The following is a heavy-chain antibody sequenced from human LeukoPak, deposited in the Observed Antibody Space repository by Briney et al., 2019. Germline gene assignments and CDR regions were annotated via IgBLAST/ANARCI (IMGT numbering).Heavy chain of an antibody. CDR1: GGSFSGYY. CDR2: IYYSGST. J-gene: IGHJ4*02. Sequence: SETLSLTCAVYGGSFSGYYWSWIRQPPGKGLEWIGYIYYSGSTNYNPSLKSRVTISVDTSKNQFSLKLSSVTAADTAVYYCARVGYDILTGYYFDYWGQGTLVTVSS. D-gene: IGHD3-9*01. CDR3: ARVGYDILTGYYFDY. V-gene: IGHV4-59*01.